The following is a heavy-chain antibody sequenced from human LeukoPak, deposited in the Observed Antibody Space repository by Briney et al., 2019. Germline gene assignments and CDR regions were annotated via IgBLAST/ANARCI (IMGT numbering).Heavy chain of an antibody. Sequence: PGGSLRLSCAASGFTFSTYGMTWVRQAPGKGLEWVSAISGSAATTFYADSVKGRFTISRDNSKSTLYLQMSSLRAEDTAVYYCARDPAYGTMIVVDGDYWGQGTLVTVSS. CDR1: GFTFSTYG. V-gene: IGHV3-23*01. CDR2: ISGSAATT. J-gene: IGHJ4*02. CDR3: ARDPAYGTMIVVDGDY. D-gene: IGHD3-22*01.